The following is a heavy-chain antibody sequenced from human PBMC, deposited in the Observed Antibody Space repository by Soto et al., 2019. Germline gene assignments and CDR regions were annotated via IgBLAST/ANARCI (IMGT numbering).Heavy chain of an antibody. J-gene: IGHJ6*02. CDR1: RYTFTNFY. CDR3: ARSKSEWELPLYYYYYGMDV. D-gene: IGHD1-26*01. Sequence: ASVKVSCKASRYTFTNFYIHWLRQAPGQGLEWMGIINPSGGSTTYPQKFQGRVTMTRDTSISTAYMELSRLRSDDTAVYYCARSKSEWELPLYYYYYGMDVWGQGTTVTVSS. V-gene: IGHV1-46*01. CDR2: INPSGGST.